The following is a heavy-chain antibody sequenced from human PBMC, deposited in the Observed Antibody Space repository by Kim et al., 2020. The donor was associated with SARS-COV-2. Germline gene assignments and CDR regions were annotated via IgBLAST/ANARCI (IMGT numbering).Heavy chain of an antibody. J-gene: IGHJ4*02. CDR1: GFTFSSYS. CDR3: ARGRALRWLTGPFDY. CDR2: ISSSSSYI. V-gene: IGHV3-21*01. D-gene: IGHD5-18*01. Sequence: GGSLRLSCAASGFTFSSYSMNWVRQAPGKGLEWVSSISSSSSYIYYADSVKGRFTISRDNAKNSLYLQMNSLRAEDTAVYYCARGRALRWLTGPFDYWGQGTLVTVSS.